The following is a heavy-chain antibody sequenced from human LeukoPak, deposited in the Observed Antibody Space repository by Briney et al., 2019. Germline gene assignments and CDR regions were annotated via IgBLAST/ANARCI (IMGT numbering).Heavy chain of an antibody. CDR1: GFTFSTYA. Sequence: GGSLRLSCAASGFTFSTYAMNWVRQAPGKGLEWVSAISGSGDNTYHADSVKGRFSISRDNSKNTLYLQMNNLRAEDTAVYYCVKDKGYSSGWYLLDPWGQGTLVTVSS. CDR3: VKDKGYSSGWYLLDP. V-gene: IGHV3-23*01. D-gene: IGHD6-19*01. CDR2: ISGSGDNT. J-gene: IGHJ5*02.